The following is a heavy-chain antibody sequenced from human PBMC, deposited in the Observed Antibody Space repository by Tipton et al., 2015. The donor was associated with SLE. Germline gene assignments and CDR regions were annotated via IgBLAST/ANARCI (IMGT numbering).Heavy chain of an antibody. CDR1: GFTFSSYA. CDR2: LTSGGTT. J-gene: IGHJ4*02. Sequence: SLRLSCAASGFTFSSYAMSWVRQAPGKGLEWVSTLTSGGTTYYADSVKGRFTISRDNSKNILSLQMNTLRPEDTAVYYCVSPDSSGYYYTANWGQGTEVTVSS. CDR3: VSPDSSGYYYTAN. D-gene: IGHD3-22*01. V-gene: IGHV3-23*01.